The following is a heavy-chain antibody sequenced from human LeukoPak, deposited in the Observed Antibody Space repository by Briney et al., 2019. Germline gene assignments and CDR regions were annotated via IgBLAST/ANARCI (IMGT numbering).Heavy chain of an antibody. V-gene: IGHV3-21*01. D-gene: IGHD3-22*01. CDR3: ARDSDFDSSGYYPYYYYYYKMDV. CDR1: GFTFSSYS. J-gene: IGHJ6*02. Sequence: PGESLRLSCAASGFTFSSYSMNWVRQAPGKGLEWVSSISSSSSYIYYADSVKGRFTISRDNAKNSLFLQMNSLRAEDTAVYYCARDSDFDSSGYYPYYYYYYKMDVWGQGTTATVSS. CDR2: ISSSSSYI.